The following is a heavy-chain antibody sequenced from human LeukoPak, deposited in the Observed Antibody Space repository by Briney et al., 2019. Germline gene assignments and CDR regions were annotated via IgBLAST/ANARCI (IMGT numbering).Heavy chain of an antibody. CDR2: FDPEDGET. CDR3: ATGPESGYSYGGPLKY. J-gene: IGHJ4*02. D-gene: IGHD5-18*01. CDR1: GYTLTELS. V-gene: IGHV1-24*01. Sequence: GASVKVSCKVSGYTLTELSMHWVRQAPGKGLEWMGGFDPEDGETIYAQKFQGRVTMTEDTSTDTAYMELSSLRSEDTAVYYCATGPESGYSYGGPLKYWGQGTLVTVSS.